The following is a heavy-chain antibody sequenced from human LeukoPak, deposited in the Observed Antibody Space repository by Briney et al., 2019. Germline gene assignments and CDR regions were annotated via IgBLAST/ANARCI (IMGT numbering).Heavy chain of an antibody. D-gene: IGHD3-10*01. CDR3: AKDLYGSGKIGYFDY. Sequence: GGSLRLSCAASGFTFSTYAMTWVRQAPGKGLEWVSSISTSGGTTYYADSVKGRFTISRDSSKNTLYLQMNSLRAEDTAVYYCAKDLYGSGKIGYFDYWGQGTLVTVPS. J-gene: IGHJ4*02. V-gene: IGHV3-23*01. CDR1: GFTFSTYA. CDR2: ISTSGGTT.